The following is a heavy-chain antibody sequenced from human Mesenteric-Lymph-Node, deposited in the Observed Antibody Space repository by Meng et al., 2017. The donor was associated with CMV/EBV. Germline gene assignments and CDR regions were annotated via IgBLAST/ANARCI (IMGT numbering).Heavy chain of an antibody. Sequence: CKASGGTFSSYAISWVRQAPGEELDWMGGVIPILGIANYAQKFQGRVTITADKSTSTAYMELSSLRSEDTAVYYCAACGGDCYSGSTWGQGTLVTVSS. CDR2: VIPILGIA. V-gene: IGHV1-69*10. J-gene: IGHJ5*02. CDR3: AACGGDCYSGST. D-gene: IGHD2-21*02. CDR1: GGTFSSYA.